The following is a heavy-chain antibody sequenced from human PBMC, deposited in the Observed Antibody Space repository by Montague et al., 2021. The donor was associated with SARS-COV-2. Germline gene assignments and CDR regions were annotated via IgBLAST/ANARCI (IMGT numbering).Heavy chain of an antibody. Sequence: SETRSLTCTVSGGSIRSSSHFWGWFRQPPGQRLEWIGTISYSGSTYYSPSLKSRVIISADTSKNQFSLNLRSVTAADTAVYFCGLGRGFAVGNHYYYSYGLDVWSQGTTVTVSS. J-gene: IGHJ6*02. CDR3: GLGRGFAVGNHYYYSYGLDV. CDR2: ISYSGST. V-gene: IGHV4-39*07. CDR1: GGSIRSSSHF. D-gene: IGHD3-10*01.